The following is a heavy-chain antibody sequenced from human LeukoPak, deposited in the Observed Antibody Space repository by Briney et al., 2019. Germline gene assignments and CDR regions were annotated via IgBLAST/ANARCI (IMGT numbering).Heavy chain of an antibody. CDR1: GFTFSSYG. Sequence: GRSLRLSCAASGFTFSSYGMHWVRQAPGKGLEWVAVIWYDGSNEYYADSVKGRFTISRDNSKNTLYLQMNSLRAEDTAVHYCARDGRSGWYWVDYWGQGTLVTVSS. CDR2: IWYDGSNE. D-gene: IGHD6-19*01. V-gene: IGHV3-33*01. CDR3: ARDGRSGWYWVDY. J-gene: IGHJ4*02.